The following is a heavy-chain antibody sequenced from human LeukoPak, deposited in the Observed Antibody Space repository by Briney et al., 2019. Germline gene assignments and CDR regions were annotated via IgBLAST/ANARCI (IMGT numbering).Heavy chain of an antibody. CDR1: GFIVSNYY. V-gene: IGHV3-66*01. CDR3: ARGVWGSYYAY. Sequence: GGSLRLSCAASGFIVSNYYMSWVRQAPGKGLEWVSVIYSGVTTYYADSVKGRFTISRDNSKNTLYLQMNSLRAEDTAVYYCARGVWGSYYAYWGQGTLVTVSS. J-gene: IGHJ4*02. D-gene: IGHD3-10*01. CDR2: IYSGVTT.